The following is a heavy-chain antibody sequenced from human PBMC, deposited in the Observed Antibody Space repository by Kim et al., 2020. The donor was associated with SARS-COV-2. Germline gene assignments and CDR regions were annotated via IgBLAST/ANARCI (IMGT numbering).Heavy chain of an antibody. D-gene: IGHD3-22*01. CDR3: ARQYYSDNSGHLDC. J-gene: IGHJ4*02. Sequence: YNPSLKSRVTMSVDTSTNRFSLELSSVTAADTAVYYCARQYYSDNSGHLDCWGQGTLVTVSS. V-gene: IGHV4-4*06.